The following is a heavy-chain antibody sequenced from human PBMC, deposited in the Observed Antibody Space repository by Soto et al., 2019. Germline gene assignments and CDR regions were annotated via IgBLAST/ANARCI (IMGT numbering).Heavy chain of an antibody. CDR1: GYIFTDYY. CDR3: ARGGNSVTGSWSFENWLDP. CDR2: IAPNNGYT. J-gene: IGHJ5*02. D-gene: IGHD2-21*02. V-gene: IGHV1-2*02. Sequence: QVQLVQSGAEVKKPGASVKVPCKASGYIFTDYYIHWVRQTPGQGLEWMGWIAPNNGYTHYAQKFQGRVTLTRDTSSSTAYMELSGLKSDDTAVYSCARGGNSVTGSWSFENWLDPWGQGTLVTVSS.